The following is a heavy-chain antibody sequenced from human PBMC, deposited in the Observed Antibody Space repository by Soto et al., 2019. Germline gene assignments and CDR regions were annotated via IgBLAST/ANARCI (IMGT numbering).Heavy chain of an antibody. CDR3: ARSYIVVVPAESAHNWFDP. J-gene: IGHJ5*02. CDR1: GGSISSYY. D-gene: IGHD2-2*01. Sequence: SETLSLTCTVSGGSISSYYWSWIRQPPGKGLEWIGYIYYSGSTNYNPSLKSRVTISVDTSKNQFSLKLSSVTAADTAVYYCARSYIVVVPAESAHNWFDPWGQGTLVTVSS. V-gene: IGHV4-59*08. CDR2: IYYSGST.